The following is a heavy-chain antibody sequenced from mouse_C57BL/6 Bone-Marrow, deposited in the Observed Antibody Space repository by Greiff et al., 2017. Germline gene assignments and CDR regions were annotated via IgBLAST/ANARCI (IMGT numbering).Heavy chain of an antibody. J-gene: IGHJ1*03. CDR2: ISSGGSYT. V-gene: IGHV5-6*01. CDR1: GFTFSSYG. CDR3: ASHPL. Sequence: EVKLVESGGDLVKPGGSLKLSCAASGFTFSSYGMSWVRQTPDKRLEWVATISSGGSYTYYPDSVKGRFTISRDNAKNTLYLQMSSLKSEDAAMYYCASHPLWGRGTTVTVTS.